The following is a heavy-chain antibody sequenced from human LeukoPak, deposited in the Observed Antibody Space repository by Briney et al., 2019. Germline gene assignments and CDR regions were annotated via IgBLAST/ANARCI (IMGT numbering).Heavy chain of an antibody. CDR2: IWYDGSNK. D-gene: IGHD2-15*01. CDR1: GFTFSSYG. J-gene: IGHJ6*04. V-gene: IGHV3-33*01. CDR3: ARDRREWWYHSHYGMDV. Sequence: PGRSLRLSCAASGFTFSSYGMHWVRQAPGKGLEWVAGIWYDGSNKYYADSVKGRFTISRDNSKKTLYLQMNSLRAEDTAVYYCARDRREWWYHSHYGMDVWGKGTTVTVSS.